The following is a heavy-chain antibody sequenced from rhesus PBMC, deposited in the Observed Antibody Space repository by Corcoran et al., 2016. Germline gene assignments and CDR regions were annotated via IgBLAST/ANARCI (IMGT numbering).Heavy chain of an antibody. D-gene: IGHD3-16*01. CDR3: ARGYYYSGSYLDF. V-gene: IGHV4-173*01. CDR2: ITGSGGGT. Sequence: QLQLQESGPGLVKPSETLSLTCAVSGGSISSNYWSWIRQPPGKGLEFNGRITGSGGGTDYNPALKIRVTITTDTSQNQFSLKLSSVTDADTAVYYCARGYYYSGSYLDFWGQGLRVTVSS. CDR1: GGSISSNY. J-gene: IGHJ3*01.